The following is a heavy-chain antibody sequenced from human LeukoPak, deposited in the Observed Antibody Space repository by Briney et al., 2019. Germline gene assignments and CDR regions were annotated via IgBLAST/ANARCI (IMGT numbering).Heavy chain of an antibody. Sequence: GGSLRLSCAASGFTFSSYSMNWVRQAPGKGLEWVSSISSSSSYIYYADSVKGRFTISRDNAKNSLYLQMNSLRAEDTALYYCARGRYRTGTELGYYYYMDVWGKGTAVTVSS. V-gene: IGHV3-21*04. J-gene: IGHJ6*03. D-gene: IGHD1-1*01. CDR2: ISSSSSYI. CDR3: ARGRYRTGTELGYYYYMDV. CDR1: GFTFSSYS.